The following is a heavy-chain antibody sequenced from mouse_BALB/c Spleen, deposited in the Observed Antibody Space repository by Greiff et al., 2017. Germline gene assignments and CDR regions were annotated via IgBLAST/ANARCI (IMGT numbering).Heavy chain of an antibody. Sequence: EVHLVESGGGLVQPGGSRKLSCAASGFTFSSFGMHWVRQAPEKGLEWVAYISSGSSTIYYADTVKGRFTISRDNPKNTLFLQMTSLRSEDTAMYYCARSGYRYGYAMDYWGQGTSVTVSS. CDR1: GFTFSSFG. D-gene: IGHD2-14*01. CDR3: ARSGYRYGYAMDY. J-gene: IGHJ4*01. V-gene: IGHV5-17*02. CDR2: ISSGSSTI.